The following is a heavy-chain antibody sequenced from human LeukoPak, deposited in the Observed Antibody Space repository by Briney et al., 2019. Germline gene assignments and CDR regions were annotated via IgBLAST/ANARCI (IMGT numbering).Heavy chain of an antibody. CDR1: GFNFSSFA. CDR2: ISGSGGST. V-gene: IGHV3-23*01. J-gene: IGHJ1*01. CDR3: AKGALIGSRWFQH. D-gene: IGHD4-23*01. Sequence: GGFLRLSCAGSGFNFSSFAMSWVRQAPGEGPELVTPISGSGGSTYYADPVKGRFTISRDNSKNTLYLQMNSLRAEDTAVYYCAKGALIGSRWFQHWGQGTLVTVSS.